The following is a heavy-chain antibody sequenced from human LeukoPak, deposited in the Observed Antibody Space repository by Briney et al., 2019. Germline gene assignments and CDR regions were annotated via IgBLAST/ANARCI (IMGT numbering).Heavy chain of an antibody. J-gene: IGHJ4*02. V-gene: IGHV3-23*01. D-gene: IGHD3-22*01. CDR1: GFTFSSHA. Sequence: QAGGSLRLSCAASGFTFSSHAMSWVRQAPGKGLEWVSVVSVTGGSTYYADSVKGRFTISRDNSKNTLFLQMTSLRAEDTAVYYCVKDRSSYDSSSFGDYWGQGTLVTASS. CDR2: VSVTGGST. CDR3: VKDRSSYDSSSFGDY.